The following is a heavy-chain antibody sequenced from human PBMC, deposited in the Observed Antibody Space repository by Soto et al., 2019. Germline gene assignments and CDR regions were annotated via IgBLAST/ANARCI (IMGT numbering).Heavy chain of an antibody. CDR1: GYTFTSYF. D-gene: IGHD3-9*01. CDR2: INPGAGST. Sequence: ASVKVSCKASGYTFTSYFLHWVRQEHRQGLEWMGIINPGAGSTTYAQNFQGRVTMTSDTSTSTVFMELSSLRSDDTAVYYCARVTVNNVLAGPFDYWGQGTLVTVSS. J-gene: IGHJ4*02. V-gene: IGHV1-46*03. CDR3: ARVTVNNVLAGPFDY.